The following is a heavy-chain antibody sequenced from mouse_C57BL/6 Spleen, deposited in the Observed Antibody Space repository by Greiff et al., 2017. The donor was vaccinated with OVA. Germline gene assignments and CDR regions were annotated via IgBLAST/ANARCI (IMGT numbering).Heavy chain of an antibody. CDR2: IYPRSGNT. Sequence: QVQLQQSGAELARPGASVKLSCKASGYTFTSYGISWVKQRTGQGLEWIGEIYPRSGNTYYNEKFKGKATLTADKSSSTAYIELRSLTSEDSAVYFCATYDDPYYAMDYWGQGTSVTVSS. CDR1: GYTFTSYG. D-gene: IGHD2-3*01. CDR3: ATYDDPYYAMDY. J-gene: IGHJ4*01. V-gene: IGHV1-81*01.